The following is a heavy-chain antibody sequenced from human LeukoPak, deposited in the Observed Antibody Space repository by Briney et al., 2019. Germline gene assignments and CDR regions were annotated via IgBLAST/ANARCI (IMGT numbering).Heavy chain of an antibody. CDR2: ISVYNGNT. CDR3: ARGPHYYGSGSYYPFDY. D-gene: IGHD3-10*01. Sequence: ASVKVSCKASGYTFTGYYIHWVRQAPGQGLEWMGWISVYNGNTNYAQKFQGRVTMTTDTSTNTTYMELRSLISDDTAVYYCARGPHYYGSGSYYPFDYWGQGTLVTVSS. CDR1: GYTFTGYY. J-gene: IGHJ4*02. V-gene: IGHV1-18*04.